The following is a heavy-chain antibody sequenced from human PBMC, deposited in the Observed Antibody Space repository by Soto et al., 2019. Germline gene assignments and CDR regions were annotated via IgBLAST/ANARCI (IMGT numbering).Heavy chain of an antibody. Sequence: QVQLQESGPGLVKPSETLSLTCTVSGASISSYYWSWIRQPPGKGLEYIGYIFYSGSTNYNPSLTGRVPISVNRFKNPVPPHLSSLTATDTAVYFCTRQGRGCSGAIRHYYGIDVWGQGTTVTVSS. CDR3: TRQGRGCSGAIRHYYGIDV. CDR2: IFYSGST. CDR1: GASISSYY. J-gene: IGHJ6*02. V-gene: IGHV4-59*08. D-gene: IGHD1-26*01.